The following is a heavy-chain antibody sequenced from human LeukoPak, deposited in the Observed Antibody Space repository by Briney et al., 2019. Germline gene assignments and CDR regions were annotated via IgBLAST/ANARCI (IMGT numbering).Heavy chain of an antibody. CDR1: GFTFSSYD. Sequence: GGSLRLTCAASGFTFSSYDMNWVRQAPGKGLEWVSYINTISSTKYYADSVKGRFTISRDNAKNSLSLQMNSLRDEDTAVYYCARGKIGYYYGDYDGYWGQGTLVTVSS. J-gene: IGHJ4*02. V-gene: IGHV3-48*02. D-gene: IGHD4-17*01. CDR2: INTISSTK. CDR3: ARGKIGYYYGDYDGY.